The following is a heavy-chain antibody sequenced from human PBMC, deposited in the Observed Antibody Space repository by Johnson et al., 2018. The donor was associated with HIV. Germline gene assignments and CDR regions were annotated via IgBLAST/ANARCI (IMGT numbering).Heavy chain of an antibody. CDR1: GFTFRSYG. J-gene: IGHJ3*02. V-gene: IGHV3-33*01. D-gene: IGHD2-15*01. Sequence: VQLVESGGGVVQPGRSLRLSCAASGFTFRSYGMHWVRQAPGKGLEWVADSVKGRFTISRDNSKNTLYLQMNSLRAEDTALYYCAREEVVAANAFDIWGQGTMVTVSS. CDR3: AREEVVAANAFDI.